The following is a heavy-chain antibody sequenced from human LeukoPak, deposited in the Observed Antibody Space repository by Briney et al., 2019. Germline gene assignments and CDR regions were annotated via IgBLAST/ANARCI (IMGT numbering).Heavy chain of an antibody. CDR1: GGSISSCY. D-gene: IGHD3-10*01. CDR2: IYYSGST. V-gene: IGHV4-59*01. Sequence: PSETLSLTCTVSGGSISSCYWSWIRQPPGKGLEWIGYIYYSGSTNYNPSLKSRVTISVDTSKNQFSLKLSSVTAADTAVYYCARAMLYYYGSGSYWGTFDYWGQGTLVTVSS. CDR3: ARAMLYYYGSGSYWGTFDY. J-gene: IGHJ4*02.